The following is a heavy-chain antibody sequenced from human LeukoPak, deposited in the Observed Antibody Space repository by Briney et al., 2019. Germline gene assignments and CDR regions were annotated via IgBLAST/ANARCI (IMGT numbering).Heavy chain of an antibody. CDR1: GGSISNSSYY. D-gene: IGHD3-9*01. J-gene: IGHJ4*02. Sequence: PSETLSLTCTVSGGSISNSSYYWGWIRQPPGKGLKWRGSIYYSGSTYYSPSLKSRVTISVDTSNNQFSLKLSSVPAADTAVYYCASQYYDILTGYPYYFDYWGQGTLVTVSS. V-gene: IGHV4-39*01. CDR2: IYYSGST. CDR3: ASQYYDILTGYPYYFDY.